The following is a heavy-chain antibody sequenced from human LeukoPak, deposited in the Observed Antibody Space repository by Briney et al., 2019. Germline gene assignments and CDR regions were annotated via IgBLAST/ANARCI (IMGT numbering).Heavy chain of an antibody. CDR1: GFTFSSYA. D-gene: IGHD6-19*01. V-gene: IGHV3-23*01. CDR2: ISGSTGRT. J-gene: IGHJ4*02. Sequence: GGSLRLSCAASGFTFSSYAMSWVRQASGKGLEWVSAISGSTGRTYYADSVKGRFTISRDNSKNTLYLQMNSLRAEDTAVYYCAKRHTSGSGEDYWGQGTLVTVSS. CDR3: AKRHTSGSGEDY.